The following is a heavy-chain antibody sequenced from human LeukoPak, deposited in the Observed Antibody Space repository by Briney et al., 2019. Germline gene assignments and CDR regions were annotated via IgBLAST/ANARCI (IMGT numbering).Heavy chain of an antibody. CDR1: GFTFSSYA. V-gene: IGHV3-23*01. CDR3: AKRITMVRGRNTNNYYFDY. CDR2: ISGSGGST. Sequence: PGGSLRLSCAASGFTFSSYAMSWVRQAPGKGLEWVSAISGSGGSTYYADSVKGRFTISRDNSKNTLYLQMNSLRAEDTAVYYCAKRITMVRGRNTNNYYFDYWGQGTLVTVSS. J-gene: IGHJ4*02. D-gene: IGHD3-10*01.